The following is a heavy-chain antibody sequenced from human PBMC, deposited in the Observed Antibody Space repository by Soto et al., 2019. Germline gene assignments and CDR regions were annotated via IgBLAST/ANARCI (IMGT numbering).Heavy chain of an antibody. D-gene: IGHD2-2*01. V-gene: IGHV1-69*08. CDR1: GGTFSSYT. CDR2: IIPNLGIA. J-gene: IGHJ5*02. Sequence: QVQLVQSGAEVKKPGSSVKVSCKASGGTFSSYTISCVRQAPVQGLEWMGRIIPNLGIANYAQKFQGRVTITADKSTSTAYMELSSLRSEDTAVYYCARDRGDIVVVPAAAWFDPWGQGALVTVSS. CDR3: ARDRGDIVVVPAAAWFDP.